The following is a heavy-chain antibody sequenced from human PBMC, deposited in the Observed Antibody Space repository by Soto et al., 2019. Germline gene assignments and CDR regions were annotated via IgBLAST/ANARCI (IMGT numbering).Heavy chain of an antibody. D-gene: IGHD2-2*01. CDR3: ARGPSIVVVPAAIYYYYGMDV. CDR2: ISAYNGNT. CDR1: GYTFTSYG. J-gene: IGHJ6*02. Sequence: QVQLVQSGAEVKKPGASVKVSCKASGYTFTSYGISWVRQAPGQGLEWMGWISAYNGNTNYAQKLQGRVTMTTDTSTSTAYMELRGLRSDDTAVYYCARGPSIVVVPAAIYYYYGMDVWGQGTTVTVSS. V-gene: IGHV1-18*01.